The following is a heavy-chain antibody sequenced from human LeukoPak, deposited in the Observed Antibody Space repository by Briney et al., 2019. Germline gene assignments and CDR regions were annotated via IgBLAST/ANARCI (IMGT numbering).Heavy chain of an antibody. V-gene: IGHV3-23*01. CDR3: AKTPGLDYDSSGYEGY. Sequence: GGSLRLSCAASGFTFSSYAMRWARQAPGKGLEWVSAISGSGGSTYYADSVKGRFTISRDNSKNTLYLQMNSLRAEDTAVYYCAKTPGLDYDSSGYEGYWGQGTLVTVSS. CDR1: GFTFSSYA. CDR2: ISGSGGST. D-gene: IGHD3-22*01. J-gene: IGHJ4*02.